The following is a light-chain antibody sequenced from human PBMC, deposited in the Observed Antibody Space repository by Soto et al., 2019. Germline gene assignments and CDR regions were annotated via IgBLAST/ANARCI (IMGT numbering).Light chain of an antibody. CDR2: SAS. V-gene: IGKV1-12*01. CDR3: QQANSFTRT. Sequence: DIQMTQSPSSVSASVGDRVTITCRARQGFSTWLAWYRRKPGRAPELLIYSASSLHSGVPSTFSGSGSGTDFTLTISSLQPKDFATSYCQQANSFTRTFGGGTEVEIK. J-gene: IGKJ4*01. CDR1: QGFSTW.